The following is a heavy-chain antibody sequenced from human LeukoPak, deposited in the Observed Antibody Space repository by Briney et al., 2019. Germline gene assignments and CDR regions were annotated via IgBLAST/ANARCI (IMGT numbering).Heavy chain of an antibody. CDR3: ARDLSSTSNWEFDY. Sequence: ASVKVSCKASGYTFTDHFIHWVRQAPGQGPEWMGRMNGNSGVTMYAQTVQDRVTMTRDTSISTAYMELSRLTSDDTAVYYCARDLSSTSNWEFDYWGQGTLVTVSS. D-gene: IGHD7-27*01. V-gene: IGHV1-2*06. CDR1: GYTFTDHF. J-gene: IGHJ4*02. CDR2: MNGNSGVT.